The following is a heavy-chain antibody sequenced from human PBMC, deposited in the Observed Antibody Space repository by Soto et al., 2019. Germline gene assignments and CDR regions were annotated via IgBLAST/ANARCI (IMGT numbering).Heavy chain of an antibody. CDR2: IKQDGSEK. D-gene: IGHD3-10*01. CDR1: GYTFNSYW. CDR3: VRGGHGSGSYLGSY. J-gene: IGHJ4*02. V-gene: IGHV3-7*03. Sequence: PGGSLRLSCAVSGYTFNSYWMSWVRQAPGKGLEWVANIKQDGSEKYYVDSVKGRFTISRDNAENSLYLQMDSLRAEDTAVYYCVRGGHGSGSYLGSYWGQGILVTVSS.